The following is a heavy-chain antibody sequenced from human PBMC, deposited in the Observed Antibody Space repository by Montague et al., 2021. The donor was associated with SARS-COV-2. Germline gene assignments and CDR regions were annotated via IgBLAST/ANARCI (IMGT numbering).Heavy chain of an antibody. CDR3: ARDLKPPGDILTGYLPYYYYMDV. Sequence: CAISGDSVSSNSAAWNWIRQSPPRGLEWLGRTYYRSKWYNDYAVSVKSRITINPDTSKNQFSLQLNSVTPEDTTVYYCARDLKPPGDILTGYLPYYYYMDVWGKGTTVTVSS. CDR2: TYYRSKWYN. V-gene: IGHV6-1*01. J-gene: IGHJ6*03. D-gene: IGHD3-9*01. CDR1: GDSVSSNSAA.